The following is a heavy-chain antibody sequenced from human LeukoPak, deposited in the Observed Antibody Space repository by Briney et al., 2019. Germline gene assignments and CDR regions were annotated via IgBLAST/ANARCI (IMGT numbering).Heavy chain of an antibody. J-gene: IGHJ4*02. CDR1: GSTFTSYG. D-gene: IGHD6-13*01. V-gene: IGHV1-18*01. CDR2: ISAYNGNT. CDR3: ARDRASSSPFDY. Sequence: GASVKVSCTASGSTFTSYGISWVRQAPGPGLEWMGWISAYNGNTNYEQKLQGRVTMTTDTSTSTAYMELRSLRSDDTAVYYCARDRASSSPFDYWGQGTLVTVSS.